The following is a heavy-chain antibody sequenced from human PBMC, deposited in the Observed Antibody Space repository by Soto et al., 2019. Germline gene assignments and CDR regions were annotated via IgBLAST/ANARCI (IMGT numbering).Heavy chain of an antibody. J-gene: IGHJ1*01. CDR3: AKIPTYCSSTYCYVYFQH. CDR1: GFTFSSYA. V-gene: IGHV3-23*01. Sequence: EVQLLESGGGLVQPGGSLRLSCVPSGFTFSSYAMSWVRQAPGKGLEWVSAISGSGDSTYYTDSVKGRFTISRDNSKNTLYLQMNGLRAEDTAVYYCAKIPTYCSSTYCYVYFQHWGQGTLVTVSS. D-gene: IGHD2-2*01. CDR2: ISGSGDST.